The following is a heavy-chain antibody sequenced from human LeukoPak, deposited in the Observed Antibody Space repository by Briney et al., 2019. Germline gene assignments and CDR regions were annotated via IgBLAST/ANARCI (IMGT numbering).Heavy chain of an antibody. J-gene: IGHJ5*02. Sequence: GRSLRLSCAASGFTFSSYTMHWVRQAPGKGLEWVAVISYDGSNKYYADSVTGRFTISRDNSKNTLCLQMNSLRAEDTAVYYCAKGSGAWVAVAEWFDPWGQGALVTVSS. CDR1: GFTFSSYT. V-gene: IGHV3-30*04. CDR2: ISYDGSNK. CDR3: AKGSGAWVAVAEWFDP. D-gene: IGHD6-19*01.